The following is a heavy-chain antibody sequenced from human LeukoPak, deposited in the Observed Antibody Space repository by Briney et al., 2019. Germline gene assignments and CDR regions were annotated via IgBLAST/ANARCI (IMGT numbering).Heavy chain of an antibody. CDR1: GFTFSYYG. Sequence: GGSLRLSCAASGFTFSYYGMHWVRQAPGKGLEWVAFIRYDGSNKYYADSVKGRFTISRDNSKNTLYLQMNSLRAEDTAVYYCAKDTPYAYCGGDCYSGYFDYWGQGTLVTVSS. CDR2: IRYDGSNK. CDR3: AKDTPYAYCGGDCYSGYFDY. J-gene: IGHJ4*02. D-gene: IGHD2-21*01. V-gene: IGHV3-30*02.